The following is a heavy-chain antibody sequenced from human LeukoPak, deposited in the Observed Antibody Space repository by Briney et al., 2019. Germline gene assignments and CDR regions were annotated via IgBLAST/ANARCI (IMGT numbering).Heavy chain of an antibody. CDR2: IRYDGSNK. J-gene: IGHJ6*02. D-gene: IGHD2-2*01. Sequence: GGSLRLSCAASGFSFSSFAMHWVRQAPGKGLEWVAVIRYDGSNKYYADSVKGRFTISRDNSKNTLYLQMNSLRAEDTAVYYCARAGGYCSSTSCAIYYYYGMDVWGQGTTVTVSS. CDR1: GFSFSSFA. V-gene: IGHV3-33*08. CDR3: ARAGGYCSSTSCAIYYYYGMDV.